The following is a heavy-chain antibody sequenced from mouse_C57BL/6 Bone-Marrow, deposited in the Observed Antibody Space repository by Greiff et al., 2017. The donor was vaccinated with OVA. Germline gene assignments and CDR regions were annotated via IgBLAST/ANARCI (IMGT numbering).Heavy chain of an antibody. D-gene: IGHD1-1*01. V-gene: IGHV1-59*01. J-gene: IGHJ2*01. Sequence: VQLQQSGAELVRPGTSVKLSCKASGYTFTSYWMHWVKQRPGQGLEWIGVIDPSDSYTNYNEKFKGKATLTVDTSSTTAYMQLSSLTSEDSAVYNCARYYCSSLDYWGQGTTLTVSS. CDR2: IDPSDSYT. CDR3: ARYYCSSLDY. CDR1: GYTFTSYW.